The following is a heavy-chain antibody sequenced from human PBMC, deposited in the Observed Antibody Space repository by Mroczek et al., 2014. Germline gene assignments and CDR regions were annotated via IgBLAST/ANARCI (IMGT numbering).Heavy chain of an antibody. CDR3: ATYSGXYPPPNDAFDI. J-gene: IGHJ3*02. V-gene: IGHV4-39*01. D-gene: IGHD1-26*01. CDR2: IYYSGST. CDR1: GGSISSSSYY. Sequence: QLQESGPGLVKPSETLSLTCTVSGGSISSSSYYWGWIRQPPGKGLEWIGSIYYSGSTYYNPSLKSRVTISVDTSKNQFSLKLSSVTAADTAVYYCATYSGXYPPPNDAFDIWGQGTMVTVSS.